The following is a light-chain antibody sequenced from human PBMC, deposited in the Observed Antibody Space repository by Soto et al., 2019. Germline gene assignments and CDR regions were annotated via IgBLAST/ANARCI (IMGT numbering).Light chain of an antibody. Sequence: GDRVTITCRASQSISTWLAWYQQKPGKVPNLLIYDASSLQSGVPSRFSGSGSGTEFTLTISSLQPDDIATYFCQQYNTSPLTFGGGTKVEI. CDR2: DAS. J-gene: IGKJ4*01. CDR3: QQYNTSPLT. V-gene: IGKV1-5*01. CDR1: QSISTW.